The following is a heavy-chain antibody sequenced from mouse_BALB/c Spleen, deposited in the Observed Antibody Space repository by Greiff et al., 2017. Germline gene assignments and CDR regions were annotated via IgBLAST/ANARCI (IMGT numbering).Heavy chain of an antibody. V-gene: IGHV5-6-3*01. CDR2: INSNGGST. D-gene: IGHD2-14*01. CDR3: ARDDYRYDGAWFAY. CDR1: GFTFSSYG. J-gene: IGHJ3*01. Sequence: EVNVVESGGGLVQPGGSLKLSCAASGFTFSSYGMSWVRQTPDKRLELVATINSNGGSTYYPDSVKGRFTISRDNAKNTLYLQMSSLKSEDTAMYYCARDDYRYDGAWFAYWGQGTLVTVSA.